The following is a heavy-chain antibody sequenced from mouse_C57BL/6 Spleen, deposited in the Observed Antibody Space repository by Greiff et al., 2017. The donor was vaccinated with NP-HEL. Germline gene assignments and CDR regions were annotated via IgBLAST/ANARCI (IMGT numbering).Heavy chain of an antibody. J-gene: IGHJ2*01. D-gene: IGHD1-1*01. V-gene: IGHV1-64*01. Sequence: QVQLQQPGAELVKPGASVKLSCKASGYTFTSYWMHWVKQRPGQGLEWIGMIHPNSGSTNYNEKFKSKATLTVDKSSSTAYMQLSSLTSEDSAVYYCARSTVVAGDFDYWGQGTTLTVSS. CDR1: GYTFTSYW. CDR2: IHPNSGST. CDR3: ARSTVVAGDFDY.